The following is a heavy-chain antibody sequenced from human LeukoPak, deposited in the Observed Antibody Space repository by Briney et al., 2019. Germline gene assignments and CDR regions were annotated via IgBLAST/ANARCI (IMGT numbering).Heavy chain of an antibody. CDR2: IWYGGSNK. V-gene: IGHV3-33*08. CDR1: GFTFSSYG. J-gene: IGHJ4*02. CDR3: TRETSSRYFDY. Sequence: PGGSLRLSCAASGFTFSSYGMHWVRQAPGKGLEWVAVIWYGGSNKYYADSVKGRFTISRDNSKNTLYLQMNSLRAEDTAVYYCTRETSSRYFDYWGQGTLVTVSS.